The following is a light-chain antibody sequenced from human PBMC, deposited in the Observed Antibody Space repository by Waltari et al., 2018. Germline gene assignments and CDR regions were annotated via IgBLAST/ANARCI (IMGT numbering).Light chain of an antibody. J-gene: IGLJ2*01. CDR1: NIGGKS. V-gene: IGLV3-21*04. Sequence: SYDLTQQPSVSVAPGETARITCGGDNIGGKSVTWYQQKPGQAPVVIIYYNTDRPSGIPERFSGSNSANTATLIISRVEAGDEADYFCQVWHSSTNVIFGGGTKLTVV. CDR2: YNT. CDR3: QVWHSSTNVI.